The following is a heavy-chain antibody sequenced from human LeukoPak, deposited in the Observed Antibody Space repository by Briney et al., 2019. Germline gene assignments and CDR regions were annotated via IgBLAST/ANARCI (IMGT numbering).Heavy chain of an antibody. J-gene: IGHJ4*02. D-gene: IGHD2-21*02. V-gene: IGHV3-33*06. CDR2: IWYDGSNK. CDR3: AKDRKADYYFDY. Sequence: PGGSLRLSCAASGFTFSSYGMHWVRQAPGKGLEWVAVIWYDGSNKYYADSVKGRFTISRGNSKNTLYLQMNSLRAEDTAVYYCAKDRKADYYFDYWGQGTLVTVSS. CDR1: GFTFSSYG.